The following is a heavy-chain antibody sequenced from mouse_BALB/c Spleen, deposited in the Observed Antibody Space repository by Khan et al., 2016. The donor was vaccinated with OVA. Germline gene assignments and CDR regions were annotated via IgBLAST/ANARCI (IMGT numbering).Heavy chain of an antibody. CDR3: ARQPYYHYNIMDY. J-gene: IGHJ4*01. CDR2: IWSDGST. V-gene: IGHV2-6-1*01. Sequence: QVQLKQSGPGLAAPSQSLSITCTISGFSLTNYGVHWVRQPPGKGLEWLVVIWSDGSTNYNSVLKSRLTITKDNSQSQVFLKMSSPQTDDTAIYFCARQPYYHYNIMDYWGQGTSVTVSS. D-gene: IGHD2-10*01. CDR1: GFSLTNYG.